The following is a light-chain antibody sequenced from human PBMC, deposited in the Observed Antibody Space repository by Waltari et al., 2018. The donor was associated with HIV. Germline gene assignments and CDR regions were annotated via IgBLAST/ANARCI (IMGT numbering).Light chain of an antibody. CDR3: QSYDSSNQWV. J-gene: IGLJ3*02. V-gene: IGLV6-57*01. CDR2: EDN. Sequence: NLMLAQPHSVSGSPGKTVTMSCTRSSGSIASNFVQWYRQRPDSSPTIVIYEDNQRPSGFPDRFSGSIDSSSNSASLTISGLKTEDEADYYCQSYDSSNQWVFGGGTKLTVL. CDR1: SGSIASNF.